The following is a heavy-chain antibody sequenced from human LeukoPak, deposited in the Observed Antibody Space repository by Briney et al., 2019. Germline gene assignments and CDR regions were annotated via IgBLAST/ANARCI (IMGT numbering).Heavy chain of an antibody. J-gene: IGHJ5*02. Sequence: SETLSLTCTVSGGSISSYYWSWIRQPPGKGLEWIGYIYYSGSTNYNPSLKSPVTISVDTSKNQFSLKLSSVTAADTAVYYCARVDTAMVFNWFDPWGQGTLVTVSS. D-gene: IGHD5-18*01. CDR3: ARVDTAMVFNWFDP. CDR1: GGSISSYY. CDR2: IYYSGST. V-gene: IGHV4-59*01.